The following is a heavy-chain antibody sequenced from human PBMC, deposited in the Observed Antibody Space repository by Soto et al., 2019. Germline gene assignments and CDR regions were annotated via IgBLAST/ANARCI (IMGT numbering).Heavy chain of an antibody. V-gene: IGHV3-30-3*01. J-gene: IGHJ4*02. CDR3: ARDVVVFGIQLWFSLAAAGTALDY. Sequence: GGSLRLSCAASGFTFSSYAMHWVRQAPGKGLEWVAVISYDGSNKYYADSVKGRFTISRDNSKNTLYLQMNSLRAEDTAVYYCARDVVVFGIQLWFSLAAAGTALDYWGQGTLVTVSS. CDR1: GFTFSSYA. CDR2: ISYDGSNK. D-gene: IGHD5-18*01.